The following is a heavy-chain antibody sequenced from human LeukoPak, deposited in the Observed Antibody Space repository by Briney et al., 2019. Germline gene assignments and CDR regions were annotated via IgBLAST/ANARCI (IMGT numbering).Heavy chain of an antibody. Sequence: PGGSLRLSCTASGFTFGDYGMSWVRQVPGKGLEWVSGINGNGGSTDYADSVKGRFTISRDNAKNSLYLQMNSLRAEDTAVYYCSRDGRFIGGGTYFDYWGQRTLVTVPS. V-gene: IGHV3-20*04. J-gene: IGHJ4*02. CDR1: GFTFGDYG. CDR3: SRDGRFIGGGTYFDY. CDR2: INGNGGST. D-gene: IGHD1-26*01.